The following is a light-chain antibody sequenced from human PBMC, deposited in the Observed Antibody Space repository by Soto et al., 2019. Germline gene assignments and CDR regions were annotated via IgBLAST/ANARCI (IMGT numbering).Light chain of an antibody. V-gene: IGKV3-20*01. J-gene: IGKJ5*01. Sequence: EIVFTQFPAPPALSSGGRAHPSFPASQSVSSSLAWYQQKPGQAPRLLIYGASSRATGIPDRFSGTGSETDFTLTISRLEPEDFAVYYCQQYDNSPITCGQGTRLEIK. CDR3: QQYDNSPIT. CDR1: QSVSSS. CDR2: GAS.